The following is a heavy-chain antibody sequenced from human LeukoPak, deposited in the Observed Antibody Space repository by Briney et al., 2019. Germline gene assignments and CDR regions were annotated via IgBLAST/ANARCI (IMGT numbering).Heavy chain of an antibody. CDR3: ARVHYYDSSGPVDY. D-gene: IGHD3-22*01. V-gene: IGHV3-20*04. CDR2: INWNGGST. Sequence: PGGSLRLSCAASGFTFDDYGMSWVRQAPGKGLEWVSGINWNGGSTGYADSVKGGFTISRDNAKNSLYLQMNSLRAEDTAVYYCARVHYYDSSGPVDYWGQGTLVTVSS. CDR1: GFTFDDYG. J-gene: IGHJ4*02.